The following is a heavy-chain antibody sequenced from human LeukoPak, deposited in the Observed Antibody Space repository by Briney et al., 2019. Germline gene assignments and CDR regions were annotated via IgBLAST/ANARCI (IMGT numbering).Heavy chain of an antibody. Sequence: PGGSLRLSCAASGFTFDDYAMHWVPQAPGKGLEWVSGISWNSGSIGYADSVKGRFTISRDNAKNSLYLQMNSLRAEDMALYYCAKDIGYSRNRALGYWGQGTLVTVSS. CDR1: GFTFDDYA. D-gene: IGHD6-13*01. V-gene: IGHV3-9*03. CDR2: ISWNSGSI. CDR3: AKDIGYSRNRALGY. J-gene: IGHJ4*02.